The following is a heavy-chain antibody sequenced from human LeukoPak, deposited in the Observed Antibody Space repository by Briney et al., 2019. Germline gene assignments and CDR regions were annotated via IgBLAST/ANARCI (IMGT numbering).Heavy chain of an antibody. V-gene: IGHV4-38-2*02. J-gene: IGHJ4*02. CDR1: GYSISSGYY. CDR2: IYHSGST. CDR3: ARETGYSSGWYISDFDY. Sequence: SETLSLTCTVSGYSISSGYYWGWIRQPPGKGLEWIGSIYHSGSTYYNPSLKSRVTISVDTSKNQFSLKLSSVTAADTAVYYCARETGYSSGWYISDFDYWGQGTLVTVSS. D-gene: IGHD6-19*01.